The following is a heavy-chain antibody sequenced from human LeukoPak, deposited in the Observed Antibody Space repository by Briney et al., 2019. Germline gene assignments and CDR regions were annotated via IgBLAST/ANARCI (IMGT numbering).Heavy chain of an antibody. Sequence: SDTLSPTCPVSGGSISTNTYYWGWLRQPPGKGLEWIGSIYYSGSTYYNPSLKSRVTVSIVTSKDQFSLRLSAVAFACAAVDSCASNYCYASIGYVFDFWGQGTLVTVS. CDR2: IYYSGST. D-gene: IGHD3-22*01. CDR1: GGSISTNTYY. V-gene: IGHV4-39*01. J-gene: IGHJ4*02. CDR3: ASNYCYASIGYVFDF.